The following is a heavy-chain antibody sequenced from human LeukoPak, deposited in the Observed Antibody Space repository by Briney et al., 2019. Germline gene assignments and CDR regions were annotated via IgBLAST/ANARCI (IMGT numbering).Heavy chain of an antibody. D-gene: IGHD1-26*01. V-gene: IGHV4-61*01. CDR2: IYYSGST. J-gene: IGHJ4*02. Sequence: SETLSLTCTVSGGSISSSSYYWSWIRQPPGKGLEWIGYIYYSGSTNYNPSLKSRVTISVDTSKNQFSLKLSSVTAADTAVYYCARGGGPVGATGPFDYWGQGTLVTVSS. CDR3: ARGGGPVGATGPFDY. CDR1: GGSISSSSYY.